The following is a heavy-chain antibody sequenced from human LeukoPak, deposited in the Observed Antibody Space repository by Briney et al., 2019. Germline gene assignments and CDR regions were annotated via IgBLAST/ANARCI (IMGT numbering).Heavy chain of an antibody. CDR3: AKGPNYDILTGWRKTYNGFDI. J-gene: IGHJ3*02. V-gene: IGHV3-30*02. CDR2: IRYDGSIK. D-gene: IGHD3-9*01. CDR1: GFSFSSYG. Sequence: GGSLRLSCAASGFSFSSYGMHWVRQAPGKGLEWVAFIRYDGSIKYYADSVKGRFTISRDNSKNTLYLQMDSLRAEDTAVYYCAKGPNYDILTGWRKTYNGFDIWGQGTMVTVSS.